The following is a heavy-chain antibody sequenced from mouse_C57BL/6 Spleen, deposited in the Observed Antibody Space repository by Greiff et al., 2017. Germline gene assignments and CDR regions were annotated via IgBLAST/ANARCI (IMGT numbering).Heavy chain of an antibody. D-gene: IGHD1-1*01. V-gene: IGHV1-31*01. CDR3: ARGTTVVPHFDY. CDR2: IYPYNVVS. Sequence: EVKLQQSGPELVKPGASVKISCKASGYSFTGYYMHWVKQSHGNILDWIGYIYPYNVVSSYNQKFKGKATLTVDKSSSTAYMELRRLTSDDSAVYYCARGTTVVPHFDYWGQGTTLTVSS. CDR1: GYSFTGYY. J-gene: IGHJ2*01.